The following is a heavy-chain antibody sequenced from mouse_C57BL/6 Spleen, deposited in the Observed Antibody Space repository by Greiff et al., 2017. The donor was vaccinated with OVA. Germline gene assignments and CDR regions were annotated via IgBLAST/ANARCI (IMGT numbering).Heavy chain of an antibody. V-gene: IGHV3-1*01. D-gene: IGHD1-1*01. CDR1: GYSITSGYD. Sequence: EVKLVESGPGMVKPSQSLSLTCTVTGYSITSGYDWHWIRHFPGNKLEWMGYISYSGSTNYNPSLKSRISITHDTSKNHFFLKLNSVTTEDTATYYCARGRNYYGPLDYWGQGTTLTVSS. J-gene: IGHJ2*01. CDR3: ARGRNYYGPLDY. CDR2: ISYSGST.